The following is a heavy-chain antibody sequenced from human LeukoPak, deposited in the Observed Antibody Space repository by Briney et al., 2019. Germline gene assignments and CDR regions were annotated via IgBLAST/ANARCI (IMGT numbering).Heavy chain of an antibody. D-gene: IGHD3-22*01. CDR3: TRLGPGRSRYYYDSSL. CDR1: GFIVSTYA. J-gene: IGHJ4*02. Sequence: GGSLRLSCAASGFIVSTYAMSWVRQAPGKGLEWVSGISGGGGGTYFADSVKGRFTISRDNSKNTLYLQMNSLKTEDTAVYYCTRLGPGRSRYYYDSSLWGQGTLVTVSS. CDR2: ISGGGGGT. V-gene: IGHV3-23*01.